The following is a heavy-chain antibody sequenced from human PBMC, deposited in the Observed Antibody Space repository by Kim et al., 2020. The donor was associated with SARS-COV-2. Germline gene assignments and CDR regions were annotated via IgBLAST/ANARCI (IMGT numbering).Heavy chain of an antibody. CDR3: AKVSGRNFYYYYYYGMDV. D-gene: IGHD3-10*01. CDR2: ISGSGGST. J-gene: IGHJ6*02. Sequence: GGSLRLSCAASGFTFSSYAMSWVRQAPGKGLEWVSAISGSGGSTYYADSVKGRFTISRDNSKNTLYLQMNSLRAEDTAVYYCAKVSGRNFYYYYYYGMDVWGQGTTVTVSS. CDR1: GFTFSSYA. V-gene: IGHV3-23*01.